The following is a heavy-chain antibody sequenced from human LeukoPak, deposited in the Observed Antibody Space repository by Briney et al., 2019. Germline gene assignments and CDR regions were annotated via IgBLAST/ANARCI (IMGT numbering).Heavy chain of an antibody. D-gene: IGHD3-9*01. CDR3: AKKRQLTFDNYYYDMDV. Sequence: GGSLRLSCAASGFTFSSYAMSWVRQAPGKGLEWVSGISGSGGSTYYADSVKGRFTISRDNSKNTLYLQMNSLRAEDTAVYYCAKKRQLTFDNYYYDMDVWGQGTTVTVSS. CDR2: ISGSGGST. J-gene: IGHJ6*02. V-gene: IGHV3-23*01. CDR1: GFTFSSYA.